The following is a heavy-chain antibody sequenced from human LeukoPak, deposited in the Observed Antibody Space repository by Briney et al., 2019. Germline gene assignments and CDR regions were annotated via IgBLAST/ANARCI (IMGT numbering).Heavy chain of an antibody. Sequence: PGGSLRLSCTASGFSFDEYAMHWVRQVPGKGLEWVSGISYSSETTGYVDSVKGRFTISRDNAKNSLYLQMNSLRAEDTAVYYCARAKEYSYGYVGYFQHWGQGTLVTVSS. V-gene: IGHV3-9*01. CDR2: ISYSSETT. D-gene: IGHD5-18*01. CDR3: ARAKEYSYGYVGYFQH. CDR1: GFSFDEYA. J-gene: IGHJ1*01.